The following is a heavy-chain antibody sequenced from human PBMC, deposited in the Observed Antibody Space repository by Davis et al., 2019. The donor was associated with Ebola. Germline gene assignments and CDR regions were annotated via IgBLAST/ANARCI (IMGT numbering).Heavy chain of an antibody. D-gene: IGHD5-12*01. CDR3: ARTLRGYSGSLRYNWFDP. V-gene: IGHV3-53*04. CDR2: IYSGGST. CDR1: GFTFSSYG. Sequence: GGSLRLSCAASGFTFSSYGMHWVRQAPGKGLEWVSVIYSGGSTYYADSVKGRFTVSRHNSKNTLYLQMNSLRAEDTAVYYCARTLRGYSGSLRYNWFDPWGQGTLVTVSS. J-gene: IGHJ5*02.